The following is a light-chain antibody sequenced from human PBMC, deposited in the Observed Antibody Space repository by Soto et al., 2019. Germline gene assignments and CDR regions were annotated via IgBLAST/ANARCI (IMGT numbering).Light chain of an antibody. Sequence: NFMLTQPHSVSESPGKTVTISCTRSSGNIASKYVQWYQQRPGSAPSTVIYEYYERPSGVPDRFSGAIDSSSNSASLTISGLKTEDEADYYCQSYDHYNVVFGGGTQLTVL. J-gene: IGLJ2*01. CDR2: EYY. CDR3: QSYDHYNVV. CDR1: SGNIASKY. V-gene: IGLV6-57*04.